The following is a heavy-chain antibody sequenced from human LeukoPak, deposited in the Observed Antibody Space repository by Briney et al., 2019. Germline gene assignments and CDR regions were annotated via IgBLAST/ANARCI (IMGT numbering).Heavy chain of an antibody. D-gene: IGHD3-22*01. Sequence: GGSLRLSCAASGFTFSTYSMNWVRQAPGKGLEWVAYISSRSSATYYADSVKGRFTISRDNSKNSLYLQMNSLRTEDTALYYCAKDIYPVSYYYDSSGYYWNNWFDPWGQGTLVTASS. CDR3: AKDIYPVSYYYDSSGYYWNNWFDP. J-gene: IGHJ5*02. CDR2: ISSRSSAT. V-gene: IGHV3-48*04. CDR1: GFTFSTYS.